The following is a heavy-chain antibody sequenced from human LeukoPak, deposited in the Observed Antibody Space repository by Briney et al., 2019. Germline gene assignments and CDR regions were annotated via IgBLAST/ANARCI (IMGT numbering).Heavy chain of an antibody. V-gene: IGHV3-53*01. D-gene: IGHD1-14*01. CDR3: VRKNRDFNAAFDI. CDR1: GFTVSNNY. J-gene: IGHJ3*02. Sequence: GGSLRLSCTASGFTVSNNYMSWVRQAPGKGLEWVSISYSDSNTNYADSVRGRFTISRDTSQNTLSLQMNSLRAEDTAVYYCVRKNRDFNAAFDIWGQGTVVTVSA. CDR2: SYSDSNT.